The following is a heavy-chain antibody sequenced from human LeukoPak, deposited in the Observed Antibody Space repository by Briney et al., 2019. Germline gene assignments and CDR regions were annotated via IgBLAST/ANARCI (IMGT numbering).Heavy chain of an antibody. CDR1: GGSISSSSYY. Sequence: SETLSLTCIVSGGSISSSSYYWGWIRQPPGKGLEWIGSIYYSGSTYYNPSLKSRVTISVDTSKNQFSLKVRSVTAAETAVYYCARHKGVSVYQTGYWFDSWGQGTLVTVSS. V-gene: IGHV4-39*01. D-gene: IGHD2-2*02. CDR2: IYYSGST. J-gene: IGHJ5*01. CDR3: ARHKGVSVYQTGYWFDS.